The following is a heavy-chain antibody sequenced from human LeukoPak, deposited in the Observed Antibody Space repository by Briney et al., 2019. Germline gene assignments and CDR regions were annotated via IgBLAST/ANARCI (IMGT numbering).Heavy chain of an antibody. CDR3: ARDNSVGDSAWWFDP. CDR1: GYTFTSHH. J-gene: IGHJ5*02. V-gene: IGHV1-46*01. D-gene: IGHD5-12*01. Sequence: ASVKVSCKASGYTFTSHHIHWVRQAPGQGHEWMGIINPSGGSTNYGQKFQGRVTMTRDMATSTDYMEVSSLRSEDTAVYYCARDNSVGDSAWWFDPWGQGTLVTVSS. CDR2: INPSGGST.